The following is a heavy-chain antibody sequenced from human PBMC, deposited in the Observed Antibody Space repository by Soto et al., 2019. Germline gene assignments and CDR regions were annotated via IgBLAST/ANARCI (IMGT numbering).Heavy chain of an antibody. Sequence: SGPTLVNPTQTLTLTCTFSGFSLSTSGMCVSWIRQPPGKALEWLALIYWDDDKRQSPSLKSRLTITGDTSKNQVVLTLTNMDPVDTATYYCVHSFYDLSGPFLFDYWGQGTLVTVSS. CDR3: VHSFYDLSGPFLFDY. D-gene: IGHD3-22*01. CDR1: GFSLSTSGMC. J-gene: IGHJ4*02. V-gene: IGHV2-5*08. CDR2: IYWDDDK.